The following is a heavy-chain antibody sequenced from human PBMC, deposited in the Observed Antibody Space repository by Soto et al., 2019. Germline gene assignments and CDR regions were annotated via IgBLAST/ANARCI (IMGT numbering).Heavy chain of an antibody. CDR1: GFTLGSYS. Sequence: GGSRRLSWAASGFTLGSYSMNWVRQAQGKGLECASYISISGTAIYYADSAKGRFTISRDDAKNSLDLQMNSLRDEDTSVYYCARDNGIAASFDPWGQGALVTVSS. V-gene: IGHV3-48*02. CDR3: ARDNGIAASFDP. D-gene: IGHD6-13*01. J-gene: IGHJ5*02. CDR2: ISISGTAI.